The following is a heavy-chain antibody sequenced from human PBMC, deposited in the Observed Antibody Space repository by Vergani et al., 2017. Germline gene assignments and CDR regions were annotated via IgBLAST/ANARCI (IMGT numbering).Heavy chain of an antibody. Sequence: EVHLVESGGGLVQPGRSLRLSCSGSGFTLGDYAMTWVRQAPGKGLEWVSSISSSSSYIYYADSVKGRFTISRDNAKNSLYLQMNSLRAEDTAVYYCARDFLYSWNDSVSGYWGQGTLVTVSS. D-gene: IGHD1-1*01. CDR2: ISSSSSYI. CDR1: GFTLGDYA. V-gene: IGHV3-21*01. CDR3: ARDFLYSWNDSVSGY. J-gene: IGHJ4*02.